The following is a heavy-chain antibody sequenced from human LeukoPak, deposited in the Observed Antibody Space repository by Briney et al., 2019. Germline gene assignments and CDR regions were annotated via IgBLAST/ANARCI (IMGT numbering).Heavy chain of an antibody. V-gene: IGHV3-48*03. CDR3: ARNLSSWYVLDY. Sequence: GGSLRFSCAASGFTLSAYEMNWVRQAPGKGLEWISYITSSGSTIYYADSVKGRFTISRDNAANSLFLQMNSLRAEDTAVYYGARNLSSWYVLDYWDQGTLVTVSS. J-gene: IGHJ4*02. CDR1: GFTLSAYE. CDR2: ITSSGSTI. D-gene: IGHD6-13*01.